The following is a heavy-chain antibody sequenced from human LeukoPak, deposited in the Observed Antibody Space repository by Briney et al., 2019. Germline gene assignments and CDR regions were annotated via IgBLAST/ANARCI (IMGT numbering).Heavy chain of an antibody. CDR2: INPNSGGT. V-gene: IGHV1-2*02. Sequence: ASVKVSCKASGYTFTGYYMHWVRQAPGQGLEWMGWINPNSGGTNYAQKFQGRITMTRDTSISTAYMELSRLRSDDTAVYYCARDRSGYDFLSYLDYWGRGTLVTVSS. J-gene: IGHJ4*02. D-gene: IGHD5-12*01. CDR3: ARDRSGYDFLSYLDY. CDR1: GYTFTGYY.